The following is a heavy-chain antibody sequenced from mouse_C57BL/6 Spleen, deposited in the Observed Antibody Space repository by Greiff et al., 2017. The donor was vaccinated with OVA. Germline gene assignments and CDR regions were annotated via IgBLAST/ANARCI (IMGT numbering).Heavy chain of an antibody. CDR3: ARSEDYAWFAY. V-gene: IGHV1-80*01. D-gene: IGHD2-4*01. CDR2: IYPGDGDT. CDR1: GYAFSSYW. J-gene: IGHJ3*01. Sequence: VQLMESGAELVKPGASVKISCKASGYAFSSYWMNWVKQRPGKGLEWIGQIYPGDGDTNYNGKFKGKATLTADKSSSTAYMQLGSLTSEDSAVYFCARSEDYAWFAYWGQGTLVTVSA.